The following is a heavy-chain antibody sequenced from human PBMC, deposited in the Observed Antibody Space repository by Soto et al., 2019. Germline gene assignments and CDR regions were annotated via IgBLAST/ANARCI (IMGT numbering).Heavy chain of an antibody. CDR2: IYYSGST. Sequence: SETLSLTCTVSGGSISSSSYYWGWIRQPPGKGLEWIGSIYYSGSTYYNPSLKSRVTISVDTSKNQFSLKVSSVTAADTAVYYCARRGQYCGGDCYDAFDIWGQGTMVTVSS. J-gene: IGHJ3*02. CDR3: ARRGQYCGGDCYDAFDI. V-gene: IGHV4-39*01. D-gene: IGHD2-21*02. CDR1: GGSISSSSYY.